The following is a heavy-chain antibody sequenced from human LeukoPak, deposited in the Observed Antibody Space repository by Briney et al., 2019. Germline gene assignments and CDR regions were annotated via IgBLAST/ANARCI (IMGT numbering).Heavy chain of an antibody. D-gene: IGHD1-26*01. V-gene: IGHV4-61*02. Sequence: SETLSLTCTVSGGSISSGSYYWSWIPQPAGKGLEWNGSSYTSGSTNYNPSRKSRVTISVDTSKNQFSLKLSSVTASDTAVYYCARERRKNSGSYGVFDIWGQGTMVTVSS. CDR3: ARERRKNSGSYGVFDI. CDR2: SYTSGST. J-gene: IGHJ3*02. CDR1: GGSISSGSYY.